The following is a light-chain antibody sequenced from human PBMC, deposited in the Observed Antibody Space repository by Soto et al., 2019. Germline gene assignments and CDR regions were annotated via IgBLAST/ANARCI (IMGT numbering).Light chain of an antibody. Sequence: EIVLTQSPGTLSLSPGERATLSCRASQSVSSSYLAWYQQKPGQAPTLLIYGACSRATGIPDRFSGSGSGTDVTLTISRLEPEDFAVYYCQQYGSSPPRYTFGQGTKLEIK. CDR1: QSVSSSY. J-gene: IGKJ2*01. V-gene: IGKV3-20*01. CDR2: GAC. CDR3: QQYGSSPPRYT.